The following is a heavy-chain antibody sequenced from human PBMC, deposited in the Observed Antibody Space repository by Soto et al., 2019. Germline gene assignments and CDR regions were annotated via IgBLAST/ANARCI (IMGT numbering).Heavy chain of an antibody. V-gene: IGHV3-23*01. D-gene: IGHD4-17*01. CDR3: AKEIGDYGDLEGGYYYYYMDV. Sequence: GGSLRLSCAASGFTFSSYAMSWVRQAPGKGLEWVSAISGSGGSTYYADSVKGRFTISRDNSKNTLYLQMNSLRAEDTAVYYCAKEIGDYGDLEGGYYYYYMDVWGKGTTVTVSS. CDR2: ISGSGGST. J-gene: IGHJ6*03. CDR1: GFTFSSYA.